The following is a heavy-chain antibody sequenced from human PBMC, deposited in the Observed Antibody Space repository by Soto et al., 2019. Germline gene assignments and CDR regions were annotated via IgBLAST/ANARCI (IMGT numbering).Heavy chain of an antibody. CDR2: ISSSGSTI. D-gene: IGHD3-10*01. CDR1: GFTFIDYY. Sequence: LRLSCAASGFTFIDYYMSWIRQAPGKGLEGVSYISSSGSTIYYADSVKGRFTISXDNAKESPYLQXNSLRXDDTAVYYFARFYGSGSYHPPLDYWGQGTLVTVSS. CDR3: ARFYGSGSYHPPLDY. V-gene: IGHV3-11*01. J-gene: IGHJ4*02.